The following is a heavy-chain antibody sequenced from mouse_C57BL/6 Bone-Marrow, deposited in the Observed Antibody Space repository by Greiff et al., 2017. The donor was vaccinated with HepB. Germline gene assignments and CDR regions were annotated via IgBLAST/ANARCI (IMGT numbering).Heavy chain of an antibody. Sequence: SGPELVKPGASVKISCKASGYTFTDYYMNWVKQSHGKSLEWIGDINPNNGGTSYNQKFKGKATLTVDKSSSTAYMELRSLTSEDSAVYYCATGGLRRGFAYWGQGTLVTVSA. D-gene: IGHD2-2*01. V-gene: IGHV1-26*01. CDR2: INPNNGGT. CDR1: GYTFTDYY. CDR3: ATGGLRRGFAY. J-gene: IGHJ3*01.